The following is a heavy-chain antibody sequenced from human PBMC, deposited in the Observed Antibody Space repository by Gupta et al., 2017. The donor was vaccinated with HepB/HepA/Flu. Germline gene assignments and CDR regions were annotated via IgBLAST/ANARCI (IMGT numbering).Heavy chain of an antibody. D-gene: IGHD7-27*01. V-gene: IGHV3-74*01. Sequence: EVQLVESGGGLVQPGGSLRLSCAASGFTFSSYWMQWVRQTPGKGLVWVSHINNDGSATIYADSVKGRFTISRDNAKNTLYLQMNSLRVEDTAVYYCVRDRLGWYDPWGQGTLVTVSS. CDR1: GFTFSSYW. CDR2: INNDGSAT. CDR3: VRDRLGWYDP. J-gene: IGHJ5*02.